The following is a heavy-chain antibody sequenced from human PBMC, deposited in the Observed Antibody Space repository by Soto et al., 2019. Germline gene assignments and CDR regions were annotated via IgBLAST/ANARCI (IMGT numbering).Heavy chain of an antibody. CDR3: ARERWYYFDY. CDR2: MYYSGST. CDR1: GGSIRTAGYY. V-gene: IGHV4-31*03. D-gene: IGHD2-15*01. Sequence: QVQLQVSGPVLVKASQTLSLTCSVSGGSIRTAGYYWSWIRHHPGEGLEWIGYMYYSGSTDYNPPLKSRLTISVDTSKNQFSLKLSSVTAANTAVYYCARERWYYFDYWGQGTLVTVSS. J-gene: IGHJ4*02.